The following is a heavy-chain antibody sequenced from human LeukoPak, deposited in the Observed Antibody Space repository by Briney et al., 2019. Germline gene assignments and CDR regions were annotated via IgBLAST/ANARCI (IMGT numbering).Heavy chain of an antibody. V-gene: IGHV4-4*02. D-gene: IGHD2/OR15-2a*01. CDR2: VHLNGRT. J-gene: IGHJ4*02. CDR3: AREGGFYRPLDY. Sequence: SGTLSLTCGVSGGSISSTNWWTWVRQPPGGGLKWIGEVHLNGRTYYSPSLESRVTMSVDMSENHISLKLTSVTAADTAVYYCAREGGFYRPLDYSGPGTLVIVSS. CDR1: GGSISSTNW.